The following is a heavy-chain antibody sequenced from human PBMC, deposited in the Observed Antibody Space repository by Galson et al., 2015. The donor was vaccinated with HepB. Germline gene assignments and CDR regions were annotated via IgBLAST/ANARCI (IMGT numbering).Heavy chain of an antibody. V-gene: IGHV3-30-3*01. D-gene: IGHD5-18*01. CDR3: ARGFTSFGGYNYGYLDY. CDR1: RFTFNSFV. Sequence: SLRLSCAASRFTFNSFVMYWVRQAPGKGLEWVASISYDGSNKYYADSVKGRFTISRDSSKNTLYLEMTSLRAEDTAMYYCARGFTSFGGYNYGYLDYWGQGTLVTVSS. CDR2: ISYDGSNK. J-gene: IGHJ4*02.